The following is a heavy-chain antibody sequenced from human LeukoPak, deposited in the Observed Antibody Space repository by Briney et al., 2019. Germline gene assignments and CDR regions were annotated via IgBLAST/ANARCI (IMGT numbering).Heavy chain of an antibody. J-gene: IGHJ3*02. CDR2: ISSSSSTI. V-gene: IGHV3-48*01. CDR3: ARDTPIRAVTTSNAFDI. CDR1: GFTFSSYS. D-gene: IGHD4-17*01. Sequence: GGSLRLSCAASGFTFSSYSMNWVRQAPGKGLEWVSYISSSSSTIYYADSVKGRFTISRDNGKNSLYLQMNSLRAEDTAVYYCARDTPIRAVTTSNAFDIWGQGTMVTVSS.